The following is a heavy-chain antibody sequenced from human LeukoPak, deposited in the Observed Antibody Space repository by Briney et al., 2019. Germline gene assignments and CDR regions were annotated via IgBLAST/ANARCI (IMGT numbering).Heavy chain of an antibody. V-gene: IGHV4-39*07. CDR2: IYYSGST. Sequence: WETLSLTCTVSGGSISSSSYYWGWIRQPPGKGLEWIGSIYYSGSTYYNPSLKSRVTISVDTSKNQFSLKLSSVTAADAAVYYCARNEHVGYYDSSGYYSHFDYWGQGTLVTVSS. CDR3: ARNEHVGYYDSSGYYSHFDY. J-gene: IGHJ4*02. CDR1: GGSISSSSYY. D-gene: IGHD3-22*01.